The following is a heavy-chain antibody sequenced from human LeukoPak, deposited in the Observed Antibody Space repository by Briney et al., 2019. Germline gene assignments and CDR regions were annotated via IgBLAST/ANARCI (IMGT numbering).Heavy chain of an antibody. CDR3: ARTTYSSSSGGYYYYYMDV. CDR1: GGSLSSGSYY. CDR2: IYTSGST. Sequence: SETLSLTCTVSGGSLSSGSYYWSWIRQPAGKGLEWIGRIYTSGSTNYNPSLKSRVTISVDTSKNQFSLKLSSVTAADTAVYYCARTTYSSSSGGYYYYYMDVWGKGTTVTVSS. J-gene: IGHJ6*03. D-gene: IGHD6-6*01. V-gene: IGHV4-61*02.